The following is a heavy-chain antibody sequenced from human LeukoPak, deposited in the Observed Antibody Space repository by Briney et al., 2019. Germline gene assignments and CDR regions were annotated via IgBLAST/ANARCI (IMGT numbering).Heavy chain of an antibody. CDR2: IYHSGST. J-gene: IGHJ4*02. D-gene: IGHD3-16*02. CDR3: ARGPREDYVWGSYRWYYFDY. Sequence: PSETLSLTCAVSGYSISSGYYWGWIRPPPGKGLEWIGSIYHSGSTYYNPSLKSRVTISVDTSKNQFSLKLSSVTAADTAVYYCARGPREDYVWGSYRWYYFDYWGQGTLVTVSS. CDR1: GYSISSGYY. V-gene: IGHV4-38-2*01.